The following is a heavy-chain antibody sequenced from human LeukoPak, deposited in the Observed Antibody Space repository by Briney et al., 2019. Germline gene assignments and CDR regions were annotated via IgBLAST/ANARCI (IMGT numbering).Heavy chain of an antibody. CDR3: ARAVIPTTSRHSDY. J-gene: IGHJ4*02. CDR1: GFTFSNFA. V-gene: IGHV3-23*01. Sequence: GGSLRLSCAASGFTFSNFAMSWVRQAPGKGLEWVSTLSGRGDDPYYADSVKGRFTVSRDNSKNTLYLQMNSLRAEDTAVYYCARAVIPTTSRHSDYWGQGTLVTVSS. CDR2: LSGRGDDP. D-gene: IGHD1-7*01.